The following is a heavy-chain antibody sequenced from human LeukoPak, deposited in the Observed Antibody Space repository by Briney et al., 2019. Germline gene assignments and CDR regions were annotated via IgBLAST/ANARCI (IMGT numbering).Heavy chain of an antibody. Sequence: GGSLRLSCAASGFTFSSYAMSWVRQAPGKGLEWVSAISDSGGSTYDADSVKGRFTISRDNSKNTLYLQMNSLRAEDTAVYYCAKDTSIGRYCTNGVCAPFDYWGQGTLVTVSS. CDR3: AKDTSIGRYCTNGVCAPFDY. V-gene: IGHV3-23*01. D-gene: IGHD2-8*01. J-gene: IGHJ4*02. CDR2: ISDSGGST. CDR1: GFTFSSYA.